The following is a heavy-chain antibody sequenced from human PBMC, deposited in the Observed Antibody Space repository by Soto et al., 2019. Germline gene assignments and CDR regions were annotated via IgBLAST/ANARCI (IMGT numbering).Heavy chain of an antibody. J-gene: IGHJ5*02. V-gene: IGHV1-69*13. Sequence: SVKVSCKASGGTFSSYTISWVRQAPGQGLEWMGRIIPIFGTANYAQKFQGRVTITADESTSTAYMELSSLRSEDTAVYYCARGPNYYDSSGYYYFNWFDPWGQGTLVNVSS. D-gene: IGHD3-22*01. CDR2: IIPIFGTA. CDR1: GGTFSSYT. CDR3: ARGPNYYDSSGYYYFNWFDP.